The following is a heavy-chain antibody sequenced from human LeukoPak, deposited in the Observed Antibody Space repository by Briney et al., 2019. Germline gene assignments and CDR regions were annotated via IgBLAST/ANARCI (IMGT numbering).Heavy chain of an antibody. Sequence: GGSLRLSCAASGFTFNNYGMHWVRQAPGKGLEWVAVISYDGSEKHYADPVKGRFTISRDNSKNTLYLQMNSLRAEDTAMYYCAREGNSGYYPYWGQGILVTVSS. CDR1: GFTFNNYG. CDR3: AREGNSGYYPY. CDR2: ISYDGSEK. V-gene: IGHV3-30*03. D-gene: IGHD3-22*01. J-gene: IGHJ4*02.